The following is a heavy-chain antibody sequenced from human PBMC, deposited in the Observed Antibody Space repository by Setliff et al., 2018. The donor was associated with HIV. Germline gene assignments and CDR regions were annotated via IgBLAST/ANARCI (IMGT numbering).Heavy chain of an antibody. Sequence: GGSLRLSCAASGFTFSSYAMHWVRQAPGKGLEWVAVVSYGGTNTYYADSVKGRFTISRDNSKNTLFLQVKSLTAEDTAIYYCGKDSSDWSDGWGQGTLVTVSS. J-gene: IGHJ5*02. CDR3: GKDSSDWSDG. CDR1: GFTFSSYA. CDR2: VSYGGTNT. D-gene: IGHD3-22*01. V-gene: IGHV3-30*04.